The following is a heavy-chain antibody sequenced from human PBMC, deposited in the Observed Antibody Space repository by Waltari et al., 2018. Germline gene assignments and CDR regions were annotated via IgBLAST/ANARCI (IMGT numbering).Heavy chain of an antibody. J-gene: IGHJ4*02. V-gene: IGHV4-61*09. CDR3: ARVRMGIAVAH. CDR1: GGSISSGSYY. CDR2: IYTSGST. D-gene: IGHD6-19*01. Sequence: GGSISSGSYYWSWIRQPAGKGLEWIGYIYTSGSTNYNPSLKSRVTISVDTSKNQFSLKLSSVTAADTAVYYCARVRMGIAVAHWGQGTLVTVSS.